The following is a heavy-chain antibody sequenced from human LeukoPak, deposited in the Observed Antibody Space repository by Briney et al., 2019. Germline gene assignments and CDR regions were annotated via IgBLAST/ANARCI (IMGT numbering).Heavy chain of an antibody. D-gene: IGHD4-17*01. CDR2: ISYDGSNK. CDR3: ARDMGIDYGDGGFDY. CDR1: GFTFSSYA. J-gene: IGHJ4*02. Sequence: GGPLRLSCAASGFTFSSYAMHWVRQAPGKGLEWVAVISYDGSNKYYADSVKGRFTISRDNSKDTLYLQMNSLRAEDTAVYYCARDMGIDYGDGGFDYWGQGTLVTVSS. V-gene: IGHV3-30-3*01.